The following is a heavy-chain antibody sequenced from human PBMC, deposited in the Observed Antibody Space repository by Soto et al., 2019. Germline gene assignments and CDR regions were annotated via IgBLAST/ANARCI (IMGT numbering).Heavy chain of an antibody. CDR3: ARNNYDWWSGDYYQYYGMDV. CDR1: GWSFSVYY. CDR2: INHSGST. D-gene: IGHD3-3*01. J-gene: IGHJ6*02. Sequence: SRTLSLTFAVYGWSFSVYYWSWIRQPPGKGLEWIGEINHSGSTNYNPSLKSRVTISVDTSKHQFSLKLSSVTAADTAVYYCARNNYDWWSGDYYQYYGMDVWGQGTTVTVSS. V-gene: IGHV4-34*01.